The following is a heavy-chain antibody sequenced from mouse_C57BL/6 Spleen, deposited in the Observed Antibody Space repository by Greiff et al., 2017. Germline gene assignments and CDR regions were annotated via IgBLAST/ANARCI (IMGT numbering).Heavy chain of an antibody. J-gene: IGHJ4*01. CDR3: ARRGGYYYAMDY. CDR2: INPNNGGT. V-gene: IGHV1-18*01. Sequence: VHVKQSGPELVKPGASVKIPCKASGYTFTDYNMDWVKQSHGKSLEWIGDINPNNGGTIYNQKFKGKATLTVDKSSSTAYMELRSLTSEDTAVYYCARRGGYYYAMDYWGQGTSVTVSS. CDR1: GYTFTDYN. D-gene: IGHD3-1*01.